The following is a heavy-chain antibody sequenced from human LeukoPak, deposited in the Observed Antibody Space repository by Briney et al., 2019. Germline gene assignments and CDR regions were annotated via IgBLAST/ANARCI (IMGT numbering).Heavy chain of an antibody. CDR3: ARQLGEGVWALDR. V-gene: IGHV4-39*01. J-gene: IGHJ4*02. D-gene: IGHD3-16*01. CDR1: GDSITTEYYW. CDR2: IFYTGKI. Sequence: SETLSLTCDVSGDSITTEYYWWGWLRQPPGKGLEWIAIIFYTGKIHDNPSLRNRISMSVDTSKDQFSLRLSAVTAADTAVYYCARQLGEGVWALDRWGQGTLVTVSS.